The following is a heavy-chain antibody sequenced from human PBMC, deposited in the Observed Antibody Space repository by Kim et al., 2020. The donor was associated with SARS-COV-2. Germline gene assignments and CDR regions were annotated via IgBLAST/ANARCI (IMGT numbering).Heavy chain of an antibody. CDR1: SDSITSYQ. J-gene: IGHJ4*01. CDR3: TRQSTYNPADPPHSYDY. D-gene: IGHD1-1*01. CDR2: ISAGGRA. Sequence: SETLSLTCTISSDSITSYQWTWIRQPAGKGLEWLGRISAGGRADYYPSLRSRLPLSLDTSKNQLSLRLTSVTAADTAVYYCTRQSTYNPADPPHSYDYWG. V-gene: IGHV4-4*07.